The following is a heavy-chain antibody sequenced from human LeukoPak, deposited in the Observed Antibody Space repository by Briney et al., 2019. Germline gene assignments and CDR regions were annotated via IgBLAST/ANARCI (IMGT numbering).Heavy chain of an antibody. CDR1: GFTFSSYS. J-gene: IGHJ4*02. V-gene: IGHV3-21*01. CDR2: ISSSSSYI. Sequence: GGSLRLSCAASGFTFSSYSMNWVRQAPGKGLEWVSSISSSSSYIYYADSVKGRFTTTRDNAKNSLYLQMNSLRAEDTAVYYCARGARSSGWYFDYWGQGTLVTVSS. D-gene: IGHD6-19*01. CDR3: ARGARSSGWYFDY.